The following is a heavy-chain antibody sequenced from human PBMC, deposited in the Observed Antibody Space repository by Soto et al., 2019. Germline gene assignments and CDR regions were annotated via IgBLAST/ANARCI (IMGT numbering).Heavy chain of an antibody. CDR3: ARGGTTSLDY. CDR1: GGTFSDYG. J-gene: IGHJ4*02. V-gene: IGHV1-69*05. CDR2: FIPIFGTA. D-gene: IGHD1-1*01. Sequence: SVKVSCKASGGTFSDYGINWVRQAPGQGLEWMGGFIPIFGTAIYAQNFQGRVTMTRDTSLSTAYLELSRLRSDDTAVYYCARGGTTSLDYWGQGTQVTSPQ.